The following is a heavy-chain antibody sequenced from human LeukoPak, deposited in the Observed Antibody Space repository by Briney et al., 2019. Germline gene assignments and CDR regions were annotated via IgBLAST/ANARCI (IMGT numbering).Heavy chain of an antibody. D-gene: IGHD2-21*02. J-gene: IGHJ4*02. V-gene: IGHV4-59*08. CDR3: ATLRGASTAVSDS. CDR1: GGSISYDY. Sequence: PSETLSLTCTVSGGSISYDYWSWIRQSPGKRLEWIGYIHYSGATNYSPSLKSRVTISVDTSKNQFSLKLSSVTAADTARYYCATLRGASTAVSDSWGQGALVNVSS. CDR2: IHYSGAT.